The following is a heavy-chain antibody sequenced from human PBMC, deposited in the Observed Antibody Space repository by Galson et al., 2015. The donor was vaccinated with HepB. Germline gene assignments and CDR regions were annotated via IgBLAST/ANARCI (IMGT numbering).Heavy chain of an antibody. D-gene: IGHD2-21*01. CDR3: ARLSATYCGGDCYGMDV. CDR1: GGSISSYY. J-gene: IGHJ6*02. Sequence: QVQLQESGPGLVKPSETLSLTCPVSGGSISSYYWSWIRQPPGKGLEWIGYIYYSGSTNYNPSLKSRVTISVDTSKNQFSLKLSSVTAADTAVYYCARLSATYCGGDCYGMDVWGQGTTVTVSS. V-gene: IGHV4-59*08. CDR2: IYYSGST.